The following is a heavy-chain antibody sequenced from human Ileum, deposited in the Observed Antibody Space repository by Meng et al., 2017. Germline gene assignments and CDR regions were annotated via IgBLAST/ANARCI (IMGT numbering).Heavy chain of an antibody. V-gene: IGHV1-3*04. CDR3: ARERQTSGEDY. CDR2: INTDNGET. J-gene: IGHJ4*02. Sequence: VQRVQSGVEVKKPGASVNGSRKASGYTFTNDAIQWVRQAPGQRLEWVGWINTDNGETTYSQIFQDRVTLNRDTSAGTVYMYLNSLISEDTAIYYCARERQTSGEDYWGQGTLVTVSS. D-gene: IGHD2-15*01. CDR1: GYTFTNDA.